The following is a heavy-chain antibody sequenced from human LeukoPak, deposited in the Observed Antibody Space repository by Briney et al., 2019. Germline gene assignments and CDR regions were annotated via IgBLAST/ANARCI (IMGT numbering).Heavy chain of an antibody. Sequence: GGSLRLSCAASGFTFSSYGMHWVRQAPGKGLEWVAVISYDGSNKYYADSVKGRFTISRDNSKNTLYLQMNSLRAEDTAVYYCAKDHYDILTGYPDYWGQGTLVTVPS. V-gene: IGHV3-30*18. CDR1: GFTFSSYG. CDR3: AKDHYDILTGYPDY. J-gene: IGHJ4*02. D-gene: IGHD3-9*01. CDR2: ISYDGSNK.